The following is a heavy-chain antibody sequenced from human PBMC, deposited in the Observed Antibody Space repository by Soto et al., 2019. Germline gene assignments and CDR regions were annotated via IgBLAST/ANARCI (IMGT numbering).Heavy chain of an antibody. D-gene: IGHD3-9*01. J-gene: IGHJ5*02. Sequence: GGSLRLSCAASGFTFSSYAMHWVRQAPGKGLEWVAVISYDGSNKYYADSVKGRFTISRDNSKNTLYLQMNSLRAEDTAVYYCARGILTGYYLASWCFDPWGQGTLVTVS. V-gene: IGHV3-30-3*01. CDR1: GFTFSSYA. CDR2: ISYDGSNK. CDR3: ARGILTGYYLASWCFDP.